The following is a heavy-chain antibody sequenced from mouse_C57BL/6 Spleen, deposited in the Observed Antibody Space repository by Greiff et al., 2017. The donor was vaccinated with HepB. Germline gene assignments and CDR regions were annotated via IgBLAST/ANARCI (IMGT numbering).Heavy chain of an antibody. CDR3: AREDYGSIPFDV. D-gene: IGHD1-1*01. J-gene: IGHJ1*03. Sequence: QVQLQQSGAELVMPGASVKLSCKASGYTFTSYWMHWVKQRPGQGLEWIGEIDPSDSYTNYNQKFKGKSTLTVDKSSSTAYMQLSSLTSEDSAVYYCAREDYGSIPFDVWGTGTTVTVSS. CDR2: IDPSDSYT. CDR1: GYTFTSYW. V-gene: IGHV1-69*01.